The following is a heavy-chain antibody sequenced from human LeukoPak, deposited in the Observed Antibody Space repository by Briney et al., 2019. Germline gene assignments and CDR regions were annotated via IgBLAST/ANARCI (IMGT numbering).Heavy chain of an antibody. J-gene: IGHJ4*02. CDR2: ISGSGGSP. D-gene: IGHD5-24*01. V-gene: IGHV3-23*01. CDR3: AKVRQEMATINPYFDY. Sequence: GGSLRLSCAASGFTFSSYAMSWVRQAPGKGLEWVSAISGSGGSPYYADSVKGRFTISRDNSKNTLYLQMNSLRAEDTAVYYCAKVRQEMATINPYFDYWGQGTMVTVSS. CDR1: GFTFSSYA.